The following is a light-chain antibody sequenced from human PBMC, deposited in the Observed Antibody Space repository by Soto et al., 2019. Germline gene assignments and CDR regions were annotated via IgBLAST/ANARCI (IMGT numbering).Light chain of an antibody. CDR1: QSVSSNY. Sequence: EIVLTQSPGTLSLSPGERATLSCRASQSVSSNYLAWYQHRPGQAPRLLIRGASIRATGIPDRFSGSGSGTEFTLTISRLEPEDFAVYYCQQYGRAPGTFGQGTELEIK. CDR3: QQYGRAPGT. CDR2: GAS. V-gene: IGKV3-20*01. J-gene: IGKJ2*01.